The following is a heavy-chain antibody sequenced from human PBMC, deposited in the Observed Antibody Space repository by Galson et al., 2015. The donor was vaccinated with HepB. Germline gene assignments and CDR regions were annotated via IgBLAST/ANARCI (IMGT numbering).Heavy chain of an antibody. CDR3: ASQGGVLEWQYTNSGGYYFDY. D-gene: IGHD3-3*01. CDR1: GYSFTSYW. V-gene: IGHV5-10-1*01. J-gene: IGHJ4*02. Sequence: SGAEVKKPGESLRISCKGSGYSFTSYWISWVRQMPGKGLEWMGRIDPSDSYTNYSPSFQGHVTISADKSISTAYLQWSSLKASDTAMYYCASQGGVLEWQYTNSGGYYFDYWGQGTLVTVSS. CDR2: IDPSDSYT.